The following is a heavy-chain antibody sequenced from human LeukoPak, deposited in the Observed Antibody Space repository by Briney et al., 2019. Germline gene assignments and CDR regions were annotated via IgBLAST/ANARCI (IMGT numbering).Heavy chain of an antibody. CDR3: ARDCSGGTCYLGVLDY. Sequence: SETLSLTCTLSSGSLSSSYWSWIRQPAGRGLEWIGRVYTSWSTNYNPSLKSRVAMSVDTSKNQFSLDLTSVTAADAAVYYCARDCSGGTCYLGVLDYWGQGIRVTVSS. CDR2: VYTSWST. CDR1: SGSLSSSY. J-gene: IGHJ4*02. V-gene: IGHV4-4*07. D-gene: IGHD2-15*01.